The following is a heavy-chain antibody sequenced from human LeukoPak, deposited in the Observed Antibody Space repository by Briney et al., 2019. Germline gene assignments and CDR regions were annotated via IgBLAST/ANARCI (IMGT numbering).Heavy chain of an antibody. CDR1: GFTFSGYW. D-gene: IGHD3-16*01. V-gene: IGHV3-7*05. CDR3: ARDDYLGY. Sequence: GGSLRLSCAASGFTFSGYWMAWVRQAPGRGLEWVAHIKQDGSEKIYVDPVKGRFTISRDNAKNSVYLQMDTLRAEDTAVYYCARDDYLGYWGQGTLVTVSS. J-gene: IGHJ4*02. CDR2: IKQDGSEK.